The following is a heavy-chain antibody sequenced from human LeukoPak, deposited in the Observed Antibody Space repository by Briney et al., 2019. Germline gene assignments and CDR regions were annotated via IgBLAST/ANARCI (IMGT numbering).Heavy chain of an antibody. D-gene: IGHD6-6*01. J-gene: IGHJ5*02. CDR3: ARRGIAARNVRHWFDP. V-gene: IGHV4-34*01. CDR1: GGSFSGYY. CDR2: INHSGST. Sequence: PSETLSLTCAVYGGSFSGYYWSWIRQPPGKGLEWIGEINHSGSTNYNPSLKSRGTISVDTSKNQFSLKLSSVTAADTAVYYCARRGIAARNVRHWFDPWGQGTLVTVSS.